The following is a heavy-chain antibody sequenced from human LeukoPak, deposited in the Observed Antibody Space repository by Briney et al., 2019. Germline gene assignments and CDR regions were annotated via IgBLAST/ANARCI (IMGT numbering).Heavy chain of an antibody. V-gene: IGHV4-4*02. CDR3: AGAYCGGDCYSGRAFDI. CDR1: GGSISSSYW. J-gene: IGHJ3*02. D-gene: IGHD2-21*02. CDR2: VYHSGST. Sequence: PSETLSLTCAVSGGSISSSYWWSWVRQPPGKWLEWIGEVYHSGSTNYYPSLKSRVTISIEKSKNQFSLKLSSVTAADTAVYYCAGAYCGGDCYSGRAFDIWGQGTMVTVSS.